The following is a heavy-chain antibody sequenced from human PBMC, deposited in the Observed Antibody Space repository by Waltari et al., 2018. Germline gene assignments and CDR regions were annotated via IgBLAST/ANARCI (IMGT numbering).Heavy chain of an antibody. V-gene: IGHV4-34*02. Sequence: QVLLQQWGAGLLKPSETLSLTCDISGGSLGDYIWTWIRQPPGKGLEWLGQVSHGGTARSYPSVKSRVTLSLDTSQRHFSLRLQSVTAADTAVYYCARGRNYDSTLGRNDSSHSGLDVWGQGSAVTVSS. CDR3: ARGRNYDSTLGRNDSSHSGLDV. CDR1: GGSLGDYI. D-gene: IGHD3-3*01. CDR2: VSHGGTA. J-gene: IGHJ6*01.